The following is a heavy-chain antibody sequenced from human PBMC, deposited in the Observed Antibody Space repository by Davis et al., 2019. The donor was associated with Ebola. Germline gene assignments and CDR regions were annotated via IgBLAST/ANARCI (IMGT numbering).Heavy chain of an antibody. V-gene: IGHV1-69*13. Sequence: SVKVSCKASGGSFSNYDVSWMRQVPGQGLDWIGGIRPIFGTTNSAQTFQGRVIITADESTTTAYMELNNLRSEDTAVYFCAGGFGGMFVYWGQGTLVTVSS. J-gene: IGHJ4*02. CDR1: GGSFSNYD. D-gene: IGHD3-16*01. CDR3: AGGFGGMFVY. CDR2: IRPIFGTT.